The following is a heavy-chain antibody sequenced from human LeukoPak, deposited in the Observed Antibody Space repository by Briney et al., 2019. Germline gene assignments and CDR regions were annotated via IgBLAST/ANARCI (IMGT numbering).Heavy chain of an antibody. V-gene: IGHV4-4*07. CDR2: IYTSGST. CDR1: GGSISSYY. Sequence: SETLSLTCTVSGGSISSYYWSWIRQPAGKGLEWIGRIYTSGSTNYNPSLKSRVTMSVDTSENQFSLKLSSVTAADTAVYYCARVGPSYYYDSSGYYYFDYWGQGTLVTVSS. CDR3: ARVGPSYYYDSSGYYYFDY. D-gene: IGHD3-22*01. J-gene: IGHJ4*02.